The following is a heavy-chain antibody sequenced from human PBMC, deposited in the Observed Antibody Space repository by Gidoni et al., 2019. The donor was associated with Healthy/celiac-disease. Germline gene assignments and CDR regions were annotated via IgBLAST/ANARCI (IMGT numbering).Heavy chain of an antibody. CDR2: IYYSGST. CDR3: ARHDRAFEVGAMGY. Sequence: GLEWIGSIYYSGSTYYNPSLKSRVTISVDTSKNQFSLKLSSVTAADTAVYYCARHDRAFEVGAMGYWGQGTLVTVSS. V-gene: IGHV4-39*01. J-gene: IGHJ4*02. D-gene: IGHD1-26*01.